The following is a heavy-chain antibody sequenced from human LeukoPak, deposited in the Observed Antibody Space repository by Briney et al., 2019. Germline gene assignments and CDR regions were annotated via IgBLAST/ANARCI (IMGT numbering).Heavy chain of an antibody. Sequence: PSETLSLTCTVSGGSISSYCWSWIRQPPGKGLEWIGYIYYSGSTNYNPSLKSRVTISVDTSKNQFSLKLSSVTAADTAVYYCAGSIYYGMDVWGQGTTVTVSS. CDR1: GGSISSYC. CDR2: IYYSGST. CDR3: AGSIYYGMDV. J-gene: IGHJ6*02. V-gene: IGHV4-59*01.